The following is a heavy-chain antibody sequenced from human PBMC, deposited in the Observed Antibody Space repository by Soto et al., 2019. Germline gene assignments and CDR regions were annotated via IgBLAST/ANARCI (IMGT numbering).Heavy chain of an antibody. V-gene: IGHV4-4*02. CDR1: SGSISTGNW. D-gene: IGHD6-19*01. J-gene: IGHJ4*02. CDR2: IYYTGAT. CDR3: ARVFSSGSGWMYYFDF. Sequence: QVELQESGPRLVKSSGTLSLTCEVSSGSISTGNWWSWVRQPPGKGLEWLGEIYYTGATNYNPSLKSRVIMTIDESKDQFSLILTSATAADTAVYYCARVFSSGSGWMYYFDFWGQGVLVSVSS.